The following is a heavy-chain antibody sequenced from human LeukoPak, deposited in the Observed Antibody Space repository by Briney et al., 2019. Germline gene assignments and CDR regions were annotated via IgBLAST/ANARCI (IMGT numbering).Heavy chain of an antibody. D-gene: IGHD6-19*01. CDR3: ARSPAREQWLVRRYFDY. CDR2: ISSNGGST. CDR1: GFTFSSYA. J-gene: IGHJ4*02. V-gene: IGHV3-64*01. Sequence: GGSLRLSCAASGFTFSSYAMHWVRQAPGKGLEYVSAISSNGGSTYYANSVKGRSTISRDNSKNTLYLQMGSLRAEDMAVYYCARSPAREQWLVRRYFDYWGQGTLVTVSS.